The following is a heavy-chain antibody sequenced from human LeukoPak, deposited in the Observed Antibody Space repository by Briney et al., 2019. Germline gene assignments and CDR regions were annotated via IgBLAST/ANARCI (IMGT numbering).Heavy chain of an antibody. CDR1: GYTFTTYD. CDR2: MNPNSGNT. J-gene: IGHJ5*02. V-gene: IGHV1-8*01. Sequence: ASVKVSCKASGYTFTTYDINWVRQSTGQGLEWMGWMNPNSGNTGYAQKFQGRVTMTRNTSISTAYMELRSLRSEDTAVYYCARGPNKSDGGNSGSAWFDPWGQGTLVTVSS. CDR3: ARGPNKSDGGNSGSAWFDP. D-gene: IGHD4-23*01.